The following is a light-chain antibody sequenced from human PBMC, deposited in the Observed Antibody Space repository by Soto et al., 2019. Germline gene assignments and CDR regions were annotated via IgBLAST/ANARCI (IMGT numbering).Light chain of an antibody. V-gene: IGKV3-11*01. CDR2: DAS. CDR3: QQRSNWPPIT. CDR1: QTVGSDY. Sequence: EVVLTQSPGTLSLSPGERATLSCRASQTVGSDYLAWYQQKPDQAPRLLIYDASNRATGIPARFSGSGSGTDFTLTISSLEPEDFAVYYCQQRSNWPPITFGQGTRLEIK. J-gene: IGKJ5*01.